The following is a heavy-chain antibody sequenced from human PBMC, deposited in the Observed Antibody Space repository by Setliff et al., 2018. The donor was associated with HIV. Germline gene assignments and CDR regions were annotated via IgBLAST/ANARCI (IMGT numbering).Heavy chain of an antibody. J-gene: IGHJ4*02. CDR1: GGSFSECY. V-gene: IGHV4-4*08. CDR3: ARTRAPYFFDF. CDR2: VSSIGNT. Sequence: SETLSLTCAVYGGSFSECYWSWIRQSPRTRLEWIGYVSSIGNTNYNPSLKSRVTISVDTSKNQFSLQLNSVTAADTAVYFCARTRAPYFFDFWGQGAQVTVSS. D-gene: IGHD1-26*01.